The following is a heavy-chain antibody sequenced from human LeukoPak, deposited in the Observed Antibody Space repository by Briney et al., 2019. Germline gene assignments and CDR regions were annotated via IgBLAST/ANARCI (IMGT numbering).Heavy chain of an antibody. Sequence: ASVKVSCTASGYNFIGHGISWVRQAPGQGLEWMGWISAYNGNTNYAQKLQGRVTMTTDTSTSTAYMELRSLRSDDTAVYYCARVVSENLERRFDYWGQGTLVTVSS. V-gene: IGHV1-18*01. J-gene: IGHJ4*02. CDR3: ARVVSENLERRFDY. D-gene: IGHD1-1*01. CDR1: GYNFIGHG. CDR2: ISAYNGNT.